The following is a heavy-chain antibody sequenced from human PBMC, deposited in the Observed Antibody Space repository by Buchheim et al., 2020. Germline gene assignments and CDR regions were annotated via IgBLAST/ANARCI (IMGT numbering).Heavy chain of an antibody. CDR3: AKDGGSFAFDY. CDR1: GFTFSSYG. J-gene: IGHJ4*02. Sequence: QVQLVESGGGVVQPGRSLRLSCAASGFTFSSYGMHWVRQAPGKGLEWVAVISYDGSNKYYADSVKGRFTISRDNSKNTLYLQMNSLRAEDTAVYYCAKDGGSFAFDYWGQGTL. V-gene: IGHV3-30*18. CDR2: ISYDGSNK. D-gene: IGHD1-26*01.